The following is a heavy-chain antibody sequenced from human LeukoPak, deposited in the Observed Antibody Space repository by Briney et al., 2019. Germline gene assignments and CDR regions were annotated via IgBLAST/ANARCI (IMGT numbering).Heavy chain of an antibody. CDR2: ISAYNGNT. D-gene: IGHD6-13*01. J-gene: IGHJ5*02. Sequence: GASVKVSCKASGYTFTGHYMHWVRQAPGQGLEWMGWISAYNGNTNYAQKLQGRVTMTTDTSTSTAYMELRSLRSDDTAVYYCARDRSSSFRSNWFDPWGQGTLVTVSS. CDR1: GYTFTGHY. CDR3: ARDRSSSFRSNWFDP. V-gene: IGHV1-18*04.